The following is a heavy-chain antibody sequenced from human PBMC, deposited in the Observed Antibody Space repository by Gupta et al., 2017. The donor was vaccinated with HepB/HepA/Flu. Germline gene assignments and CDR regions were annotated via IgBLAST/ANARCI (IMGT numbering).Heavy chain of an antibody. D-gene: IGHD2-21*01. CDR1: GYTFTGNY. V-gene: IGHV1-2*02. CDR3: ARDSLSTTTTQGYSDFDY. CDR2: INPNSGAT. Sequence: QVHLVQSGAEVKKPGASVKVSCKTSGYTFTGNYLHWVRQAPGQGLEWMAWINPNSGATDYAEKFQGRLTVTRDTSISTAYMELNGLGTDDTDMYYCARDSLSTTTTQGYSDFDYWGRGTLVAVSS. J-gene: IGHJ4*02.